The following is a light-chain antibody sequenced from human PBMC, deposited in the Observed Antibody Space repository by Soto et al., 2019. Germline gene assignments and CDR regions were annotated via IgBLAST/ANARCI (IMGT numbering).Light chain of an antibody. CDR3: CSYARTTHV. J-gene: IGLJ1*01. V-gene: IGLV2-11*01. CDR2: DVT. Sequence: QSALTQPPSVSGSPGQSVTISCTGTTSDIGGYKYVSWYQQLPGKAPKLMIFDVTKRPSGVLDRFSGSNSGNTASLTISGLQAEDEAIYYCCSYARTTHVFGTGTKVTVL. CDR1: TSDIGGYKY.